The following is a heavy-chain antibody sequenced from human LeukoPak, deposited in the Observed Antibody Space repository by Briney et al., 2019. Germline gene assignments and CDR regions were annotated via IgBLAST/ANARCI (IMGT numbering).Heavy chain of an antibody. D-gene: IGHD1-26*01. CDR2: INHSGST. V-gene: IGHV4-34*01. CDR1: GGSFSGYY. J-gene: IGHJ4*02. Sequence: PSETLSLTCAVYGGSFSGYYWSWIRQPPGKGLEWIGEINHSGSTNYNPSLKSRVTISVDTSKNQFSLKLSSVTAADTAVYYCARGPMTVGASPFDYWGQGTLVTVSS. CDR3: ARGPMTVGASPFDY.